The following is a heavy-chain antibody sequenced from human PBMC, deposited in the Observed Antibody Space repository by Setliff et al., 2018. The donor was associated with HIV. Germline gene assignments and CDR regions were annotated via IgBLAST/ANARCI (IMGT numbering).Heavy chain of an antibody. J-gene: IGHJ5*02. CDR2: ITPSGAT. CDR3: ASRVYYYDSSGYLREEGFDP. Sequence: SETLSLTCAVYGGSVSGHYWGWFRQPPGKGLEWIGEITPSGATNYLPSLKSRVTMSLDTSKNQFSLKMTSVTAADTAVYYCASRVYYYDSSGYLREEGFDPWGQGTLVTGSS. D-gene: IGHD3-22*01. CDR1: GGSVSGHY. V-gene: IGHV4-34*01.